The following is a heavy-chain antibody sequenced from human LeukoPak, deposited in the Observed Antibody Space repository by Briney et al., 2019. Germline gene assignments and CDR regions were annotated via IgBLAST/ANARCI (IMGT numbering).Heavy chain of an antibody. CDR2: IYYSRSP. J-gene: IGHJ4*02. V-gene: IGHV4-39*01. CDR3: ARLSVLTLDY. D-gene: IGHD4-23*01. Sequence: HSDTLSLTCTVSGGSINSSSYYWGWIRQPPGKNPDRIGSIYYSRSPYYRPTLKGRVTITVVTSKIQFSLTLGPVTAEDTAVYYCARLSVLTLDYWRRGPLVTVSS. CDR1: GGSINSSSYY.